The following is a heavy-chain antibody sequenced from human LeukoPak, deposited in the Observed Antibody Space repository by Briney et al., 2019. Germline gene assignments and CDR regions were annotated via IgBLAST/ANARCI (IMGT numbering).Heavy chain of an antibody. Sequence: GGSLRLSCAASGFTFSSYAMSWVRQAPGKGLEWVSAISGSGGSTYYADSVKGRFTISRDNSKNTLYLQMNSLRAEDTAVYYCAKDSPSLGGTMVRGPVTWWGQGTLVTVSS. J-gene: IGHJ4*02. CDR3: AKDSPSLGGTMVRGPVTW. CDR2: ISGSGGST. CDR1: GFTFSSYA. D-gene: IGHD3-10*01. V-gene: IGHV3-23*01.